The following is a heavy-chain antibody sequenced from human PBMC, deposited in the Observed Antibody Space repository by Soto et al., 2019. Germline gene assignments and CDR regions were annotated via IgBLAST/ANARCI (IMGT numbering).Heavy chain of an antibody. CDR3: AIDGPYYYASRMDV. J-gene: IGHJ6*02. CDR1: GIPVSSNY. CDR2: LHSGGDT. Sequence: EVQLVESGGGLVQPGGSLRLSCAASGIPVSSNYITWVRQAPGKGLEWVSVLHSGGDTYYANSVKGRFTISRHDSTNTLLLQMNSLPPEDTAVCYCAIDGPYYYASRMDVWGQGTTVTVSS. V-gene: IGHV3-53*04. D-gene: IGHD3-10*01.